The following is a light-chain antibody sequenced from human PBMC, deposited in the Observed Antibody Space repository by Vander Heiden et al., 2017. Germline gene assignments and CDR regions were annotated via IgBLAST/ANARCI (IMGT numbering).Light chain of an antibody. CDR1: QSVLSSSNNKYY. Sequence: DIVMTQSPDSLAVSLGERATLNCKSSQSVLSSSNNKYYLAWYQQKPGQPPKLLIYWASTRESGVPDRFSGSGSGTDFTLTISSLQAEDVAVYYCQQYYSRFRRFGQGTKVEFK. V-gene: IGKV4-1*01. J-gene: IGKJ1*01. CDR2: WAS. CDR3: QQYYSRFRR.